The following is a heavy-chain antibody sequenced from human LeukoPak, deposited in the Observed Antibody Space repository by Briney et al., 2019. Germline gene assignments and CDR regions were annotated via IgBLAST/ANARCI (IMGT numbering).Heavy chain of an antibody. J-gene: IGHJ6*03. CDR3: AREGGYCSGGSCHDSYYYYYYMDV. CDR1: GYTFTSYA. D-gene: IGHD2-15*01. V-gene: IGHV7-4-1*02. CDR2: INTNTGNP. Sequence: GASVKVSCKASGYTFTSYAMNWVRQAPGQGLEWMGWINTNTGNPTYAQGFTGRFVFSLDTSVSTAYLQISSLKAEDTAVYYCAREGGYCSGGSCHDSYYYYYYMDVWGKGATVTVSS.